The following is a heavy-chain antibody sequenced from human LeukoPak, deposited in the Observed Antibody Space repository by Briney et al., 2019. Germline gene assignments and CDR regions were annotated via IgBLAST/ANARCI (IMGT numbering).Heavy chain of an antibody. V-gene: IGHV3-21*01. CDR1: GFTFSTYG. CDR3: AGGSLLWGAFDI. D-gene: IGHD2-2*01. Sequence: PGGSLRLSCAASGFTFSTYGMNWVRQAPGKGLEWVSSISSSSGYIYYADSVKGRFTISRDNAKNSLYLQMNSLRAEDTAVYYCAGGSLLWGAFDIWGQGTMVTVSS. J-gene: IGHJ3*02. CDR2: ISSSSGYI.